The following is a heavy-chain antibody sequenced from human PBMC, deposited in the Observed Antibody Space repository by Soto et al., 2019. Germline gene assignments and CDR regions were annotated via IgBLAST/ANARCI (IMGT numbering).Heavy chain of an antibody. CDR1: GFTFSNAW. Sequence: EVQLVESGGGLVKPGGSLRLSCAASGFTFSNAWMNWVRQAPGKGLEWVGRIKSKTDGGTTDYAAPVKGRFTISRDASKNTLYLQMNSLKTEDTAVYYCTTGYSYGPGFVYYYGMDVWGQGTTVTVSS. CDR3: TTGYSYGPGFVYYYGMDV. V-gene: IGHV3-15*07. J-gene: IGHJ6*02. D-gene: IGHD5-18*01. CDR2: IKSKTDGGTT.